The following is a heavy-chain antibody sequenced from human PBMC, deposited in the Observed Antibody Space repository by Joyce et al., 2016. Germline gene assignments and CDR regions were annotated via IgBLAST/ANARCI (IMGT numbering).Heavy chain of an antibody. CDR2: ISRSSSYI. D-gene: IGHD2-8*01. CDR3: ARDRQGSNWIDC. V-gene: IGHV3-48*03. Sequence: EVQLVESGGTLVRPGGSLRLSCVASGFTFKTYDMNWVRQAPGKGLEWLSYISRSSSYIYYADSVEGRFTVSRDNAKNSLFLQMDSLRAEDTAVYYCARDRQGSNWIDCWGQGALVTVSS. J-gene: IGHJ4*02. CDR1: GFTFKTYD.